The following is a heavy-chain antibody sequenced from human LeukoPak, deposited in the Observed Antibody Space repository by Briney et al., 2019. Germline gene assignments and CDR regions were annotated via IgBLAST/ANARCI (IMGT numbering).Heavy chain of an antibody. V-gene: IGHV3-66*01. CDR1: GFTVSSDY. Sequence: PGGSLRLSCAASGFTVSSDYMSWVRQAPGKGLEWVSILYSGGSTYSGDSVNGRFTISRDNSKNSLYLQMNSLRGEDTAVYYCARAEGRRSRGNWFDPWGQGTLVTVSS. D-gene: IGHD3-10*01. J-gene: IGHJ5*02. CDR2: LYSGGST. CDR3: ARAEGRRSRGNWFDP.